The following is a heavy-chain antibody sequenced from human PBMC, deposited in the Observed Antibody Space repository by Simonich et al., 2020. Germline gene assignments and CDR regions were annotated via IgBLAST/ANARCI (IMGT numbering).Heavy chain of an antibody. CDR2: INPNRSGT. D-gene: IGHD5-18*01. CDR1: GYTFTGYY. CDR3: ARVSGGTAMVTSTFDI. Sequence: QVQLVQSGAEVKKPGASVKVSCKASGYTFTGYYMHWVQKAHGQGHEGMGWINPNRSGTTTEQKFQGRVTMTRDTSISTDYMELSRLGSDDTAVYYCARVSGGTAMVTSTFDIWGQGTMITVSS. V-gene: IGHV1-2*02. J-gene: IGHJ3*02.